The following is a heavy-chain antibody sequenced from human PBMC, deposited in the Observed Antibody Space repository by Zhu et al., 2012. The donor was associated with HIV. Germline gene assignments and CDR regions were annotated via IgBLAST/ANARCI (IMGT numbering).Heavy chain of an antibody. Sequence: QVQLQESGPQLVKPSETLSLTCTVSGGSMSSHYWNWVRQPPGKGLQWIGYMYSSGSTKYNFSLKSRVAISLDMSKNQSSLNLSSVTTADTAVYYCARSVKGQLVFDSWGQGALVTVSS. J-gene: IGHJ4*02. CDR2: MYSSGST. CDR3: ARSVKGQLVFDS. V-gene: IGHV4-59*11. CDR1: GGSMSSHY. D-gene: IGHD1-1*01.